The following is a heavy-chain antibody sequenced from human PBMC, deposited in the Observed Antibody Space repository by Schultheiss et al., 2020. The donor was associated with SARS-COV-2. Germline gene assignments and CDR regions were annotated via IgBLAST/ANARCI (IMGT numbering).Heavy chain of an antibody. Sequence: SQTLSLTCAVYGGSFSGYYWSWIRQPPGKGLEWIGYIYYSGSTYYNPSLKSLVTISVDTSKNQFSLKLSSVTAADTAVYYCARGRYSRGMDVWGQGTTVTVSS. D-gene: IGHD1-1*01. CDR2: IYYSGST. CDR1: GGSFSGYY. J-gene: IGHJ6*02. CDR3: ARGRYSRGMDV. V-gene: IGHV4-34*01.